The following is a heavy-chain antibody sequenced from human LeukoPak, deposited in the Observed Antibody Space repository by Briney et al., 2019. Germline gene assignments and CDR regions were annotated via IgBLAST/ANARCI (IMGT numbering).Heavy chain of an antibody. Sequence: SETLSLTCTVSGDSISSHYWSWIRQPPGKGLEWIGYIYYSVSTNYNPSLKSRVTMSIDTSKNEFSLKLSSVTAADTAVYYCARVYGGNSDWFDPWSQGTLVTVSS. CDR3: ARVYGGNSDWFDP. V-gene: IGHV4-59*11. CDR2: IYYSVST. CDR1: GDSISSHY. J-gene: IGHJ5*02. D-gene: IGHD4-23*01.